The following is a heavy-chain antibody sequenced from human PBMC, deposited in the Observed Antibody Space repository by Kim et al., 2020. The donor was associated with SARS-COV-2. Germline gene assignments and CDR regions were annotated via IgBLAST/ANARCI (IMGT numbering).Heavy chain of an antibody. CDR1: GYTFTSYA. Sequence: ASVKVSCKASGYTFTSYAMHWVRQAPGQRLEWMGWINAGNGNTKYSQKFQSRVTITRDTSASTAYMELSSLRSEDTAVYYCASSHPRVVLSDYYYYGMDVWGQGTTVTVSS. CDR2: INAGNGNT. D-gene: IGHD3-3*01. V-gene: IGHV1-3*01. CDR3: ASSHPRVVLSDYYYYGMDV. J-gene: IGHJ6*02.